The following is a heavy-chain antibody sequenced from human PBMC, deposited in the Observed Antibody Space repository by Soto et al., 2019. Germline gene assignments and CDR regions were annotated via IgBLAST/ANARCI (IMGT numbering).Heavy chain of an antibody. V-gene: IGHV4-39*01. D-gene: IGHD3-22*01. Sequence: LALTCTVSGGSISSSSSYWGWIRQPPVKGQEWVGSSYYLGNTSDNPSLGGRVSLSVDTSENQFSLKLKSVSAADTAVFDFAGLFHYVSSGYHLNYLGQGNLVTVSP. CDR1: GGSISSSSSY. CDR3: AGLFHYVSSGYHLNY. J-gene: IGHJ4*02. CDR2: SYYLGNT.